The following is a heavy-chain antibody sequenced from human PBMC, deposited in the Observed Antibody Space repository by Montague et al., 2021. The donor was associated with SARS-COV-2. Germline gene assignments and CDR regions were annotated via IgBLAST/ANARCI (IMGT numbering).Heavy chain of an antibody. CDR1: GGSIRSYY. Sequence: SETLSLTCEVSGGSIRSYYWSWIRQSPGKGLEWIGYVHYTGSTKSNPSLKTRVTLSRDTPKNHFSLRLNSVTAADTAVYYCARAQNICFIANCVNYFDLWGLGAMVSVSS. CDR3: ARAQNICFIANCVNYFDL. V-gene: IGHV4-59*01. CDR2: VHYTGST. D-gene: IGHD1-1*01. J-gene: IGHJ4*02.